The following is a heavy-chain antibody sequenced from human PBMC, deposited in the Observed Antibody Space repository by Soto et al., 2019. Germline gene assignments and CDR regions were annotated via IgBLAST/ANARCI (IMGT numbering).Heavy chain of an antibody. CDR3: ARDGRSSYSSALYYFDY. CDR2: INPSGGST. J-gene: IGHJ4*02. V-gene: IGHV1-46*01. D-gene: IGHD6-19*01. Sequence: QVQLVQSGAEVKKPGASVKVSCKASGYTFTSYYMHWVRQAPGQGLEWMGIINPSGGSTSYAQKCQGRVTMTRDTSTSTVYMELSSLRSEDTAVYYCARDGRSSYSSALYYFDYWGQGTLVTVSS. CDR1: GYTFTSYY.